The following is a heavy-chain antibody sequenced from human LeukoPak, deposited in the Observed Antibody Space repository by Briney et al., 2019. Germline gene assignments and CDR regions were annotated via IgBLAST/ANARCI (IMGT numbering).Heavy chain of an antibody. CDR1: GGTFSSYA. J-gene: IGHJ4*02. CDR2: INPSGGST. V-gene: IGHV1-46*01. D-gene: IGHD2-2*01. CDR3: ARDLSSSTSLGY. Sequence: ASVKVSCKASGGTFSSYAISWVRQAPGQGLEWMGIINPSGGSTSYAQKFQGRVTMTRGTSTSTVYMELSSLRSEDTAVYYCARDLSSSTSLGYWGQGTLVTVSS.